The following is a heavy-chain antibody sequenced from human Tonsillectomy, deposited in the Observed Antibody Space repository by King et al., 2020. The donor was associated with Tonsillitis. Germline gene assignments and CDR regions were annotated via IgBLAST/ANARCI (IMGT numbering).Heavy chain of an antibody. CDR1: GGSISSYY. Sequence: QLQESGPGLVKPSETLSLTCTVSGGSISSYYWSWIRQPPGKGLEWIGYIYYSGSTNYNPSLQSRVTMSVDTSKSQFSLKLSSVTAADTAVYYCAREVSLADAFDIWGQGTMVTVSS. V-gene: IGHV4-59*01. D-gene: IGHD1-1*01. CDR3: AREVSLADAFDI. J-gene: IGHJ3*02. CDR2: IYYSGST.